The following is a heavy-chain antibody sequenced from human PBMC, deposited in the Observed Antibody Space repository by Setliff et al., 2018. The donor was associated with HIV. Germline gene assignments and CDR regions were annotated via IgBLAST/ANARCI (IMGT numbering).Heavy chain of an antibody. V-gene: IGHV3-23*03. J-gene: IGHJ4*01. CDR3: AKEPSSCSAPRPSLCGYFDS. Sequence: GGSLRLSCEASGFTVGSSYMAWVRQAPGKGPEWLSFIYSGSSSAVFADSVKGRFTISRDNSRNTLFLQMNSLRAEDTAVYYCAKEPSSCSAPRPSLCGYFDSWGQGTQVTVSS. CDR1: GFTVGSSY. CDR2: IYSGSSSA. D-gene: IGHD2-21*01.